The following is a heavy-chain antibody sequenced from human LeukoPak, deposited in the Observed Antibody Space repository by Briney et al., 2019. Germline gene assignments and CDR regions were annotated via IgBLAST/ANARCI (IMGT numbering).Heavy chain of an antibody. CDR3: ARGLDY. Sequence: QPGGSLRLSCAASGFTFSSFSMNWVRQAPGRGLEWVSYISSSSGTINYADSVKGRFTISRDNAKNSLYLQMNSLRAEDTAVYYCARGLDYWGQGTPVTVSS. CDR1: GFTFSSFS. V-gene: IGHV3-48*01. J-gene: IGHJ4*02. CDR2: ISSSSGTI.